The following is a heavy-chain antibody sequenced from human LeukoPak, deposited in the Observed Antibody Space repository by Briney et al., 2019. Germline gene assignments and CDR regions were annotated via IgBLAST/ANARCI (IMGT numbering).Heavy chain of an antibody. V-gene: IGHV3-21*01. Sequence: GRTLRLFCAASGFTFSYYTMSWVRQAPGKGLEWVSSISSTGSSIYYADSVKGRFTISRDNAKNSLYLQMSSLRVEDTAVYYCARDDVAWNDVHWFDPWGQGTLVTVSS. CDR1: GFTFSYYT. CDR2: ISSTGSSI. J-gene: IGHJ5*02. CDR3: ARDDVAWNDVHWFDP. D-gene: IGHD1-1*01.